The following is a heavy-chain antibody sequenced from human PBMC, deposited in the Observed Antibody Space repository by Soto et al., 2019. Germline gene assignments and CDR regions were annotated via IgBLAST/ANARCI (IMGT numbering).Heavy chain of an antibody. CDR3: ARDGSTVTTNYHYAMDV. CDR1: GFTFNNYA. J-gene: IGHJ6*02. Sequence: DVQLLESGGGLVQPGGSLRLSCAASGFTFNNYAMTWIRQAPGKGLEWVATVSDSGETSLSADSVKGRFTISRDNSRKTLYLQMNRLRPEDTATYYCARDGSTVTTNYHYAMDVWGQGTTVTVSS. D-gene: IGHD4-17*01. CDR2: VSDSGETS. V-gene: IGHV3-23*01.